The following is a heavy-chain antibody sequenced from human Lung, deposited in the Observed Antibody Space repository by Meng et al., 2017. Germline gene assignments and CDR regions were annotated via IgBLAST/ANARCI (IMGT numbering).Heavy chain of an antibody. V-gene: IGHV4-34*01. D-gene: IGHD4-11*01. CDR1: GGSFSDYY. Sequence: QVRLQQWGAGRLKPAETLAPTCVVSGGSFSDYYWSWIRQPPGKGLEWIGEINHSGSTNYNPSLESRATISVDTSQNNLSLKLSSVTAADSAVYYCARGPTTMAHDFDYWGQGTLVTVSS. CDR2: INHSGST. J-gene: IGHJ4*02. CDR3: ARGPTTMAHDFDY.